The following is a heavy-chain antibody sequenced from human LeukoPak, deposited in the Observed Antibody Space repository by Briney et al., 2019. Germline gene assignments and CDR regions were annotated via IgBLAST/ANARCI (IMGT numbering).Heavy chain of an antibody. J-gene: IGHJ3*02. V-gene: IGHV3-53*01. CDR2: IYSGGST. Sequence: PGGSLRLSCAASGFTFINAWMAWVRQAPGKGLEWVSVIYSGGSTYYADSVKGRFTISRDNSKNTLYLQMNSLRAEDTAVYYCAREQYSGYDSSDAFDIWGQGTMVTVSS. D-gene: IGHD5-12*01. CDR1: GFTFINAW. CDR3: AREQYSGYDSSDAFDI.